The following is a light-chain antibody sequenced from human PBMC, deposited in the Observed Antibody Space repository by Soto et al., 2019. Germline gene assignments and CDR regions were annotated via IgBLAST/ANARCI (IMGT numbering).Light chain of an antibody. J-gene: IGKJ4*01. CDR3: IQHNSYPLT. Sequence: DIQMTQSPSSLSASVGDRVTITCRASQGIRNDLGWYQQTPGKAHKRXIYDAYSLESGVQSRFSGSGSGTEFTLTIRSLQPEDFATYYCIQHNSYPLTFGGGTKVDIK. CDR1: QGIRND. CDR2: DAY. V-gene: IGKV1-17*01.